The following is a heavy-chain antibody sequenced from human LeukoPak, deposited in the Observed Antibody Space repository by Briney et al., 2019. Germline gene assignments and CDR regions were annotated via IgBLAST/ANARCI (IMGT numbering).Heavy chain of an antibody. CDR1: GYTFTGYY. CDR2: INPNSGGT. CDR3: ARAYYDFWSDFDY. Sequence: ASVTVSCKASGYTFTGYYMHWVRQAPGQGLEWMGRINPNSGGTNYAQKFQGRVTMTRDTSISTAYMELSRLRSDDTAVYYCARAYYDFWSDFDYWGQGTLVTVSS. D-gene: IGHD3-3*01. V-gene: IGHV1-2*06. J-gene: IGHJ4*02.